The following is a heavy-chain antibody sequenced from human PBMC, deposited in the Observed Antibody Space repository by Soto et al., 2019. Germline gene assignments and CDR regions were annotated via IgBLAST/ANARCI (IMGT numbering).Heavy chain of an antibody. CDR3: TKEKSVINSGYDAFDI. D-gene: IGHD5-12*01. V-gene: IGHV3-48*03. CDR1: GFTVSSYE. CDR2: ISISGGTI. Sequence: GSLVLTCAASGFTVSSYEMDWVRQAPGKGLEWVAYISISGGTIYYGDSVEGRFTISRDNADNSLYLQMNSLRAEDTAVYYCTKEKSVINSGYDAFDIWGRGTLVTVS. J-gene: IGHJ3*02.